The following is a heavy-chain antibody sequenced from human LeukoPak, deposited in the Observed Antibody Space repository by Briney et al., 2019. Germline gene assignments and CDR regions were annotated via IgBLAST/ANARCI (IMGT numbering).Heavy chain of an antibody. Sequence: PGESLKISCKGSGYSFTNYWIGWVRQMPGKGLEWMGIIYPGDSDTRYIPSFQGQVTISADKSINTVYLQWTSLKASDTAMYYCARRVDSYWFFDYWGQGTLVTVSS. CDR3: ARRVDSYWFFDY. CDR1: GYSFTNYW. D-gene: IGHD1-26*01. CDR2: IYPGDSDT. V-gene: IGHV5-51*01. J-gene: IGHJ4*02.